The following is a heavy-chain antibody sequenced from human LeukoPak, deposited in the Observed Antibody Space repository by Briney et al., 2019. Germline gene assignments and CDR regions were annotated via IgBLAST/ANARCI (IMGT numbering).Heavy chain of an antibody. J-gene: IGHJ4*02. CDR1: GYSISSGGYY. CDR3: ARVWRSGSYNDY. D-gene: IGHD1-26*01. V-gene: IGHV4-31*03. Sequence: PSETLSLTCTVSGYSISSGGYYWSWIRQHPGKALEWIGYIYYSGSPYYNPSLKSRVTISADTSQNQFSLKLSSVTAADTAVYYCARVWRSGSYNDYWGQGTLVTVPS. CDR2: IYYSGSP.